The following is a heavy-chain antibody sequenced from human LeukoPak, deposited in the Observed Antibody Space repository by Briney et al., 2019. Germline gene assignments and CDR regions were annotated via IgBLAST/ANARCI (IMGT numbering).Heavy chain of an antibody. CDR3: TRDVYYGSGSRYYYYYYGMDV. D-gene: IGHD3-10*01. Sequence: SETLSLTCTVSGGSISSSSYYWGWIRQPPGKGLEWIGSIYYSGSTYYNPSLKSRVTISVDTSKNQFSLKLSSVTAADTAVYYCTRDVYYGSGSRYYYYYYGMDVWGRGTTVTVSS. J-gene: IGHJ6*02. CDR2: IYYSGST. CDR1: GGSISSSSYY. V-gene: IGHV4-39*07.